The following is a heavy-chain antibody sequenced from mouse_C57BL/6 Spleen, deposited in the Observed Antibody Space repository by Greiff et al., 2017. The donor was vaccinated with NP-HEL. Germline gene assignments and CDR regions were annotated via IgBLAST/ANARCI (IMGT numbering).Heavy chain of an antibody. CDR2: INPSNGGT. Sequence: VKLQQPGTELVKPGASVKLSCKASGYTFTSYWMHWVKQRPGQGLEWIGNINPSNGGTNYNEKFKSKATLTVDKSSSTAYMQLSSLTSEDSAVYYCARPYYGYDWWFAYWGQGTLVTVSA. CDR1: GYTFTSYW. CDR3: ARPYYGYDWWFAY. J-gene: IGHJ3*01. D-gene: IGHD2-9*01. V-gene: IGHV1-53*01.